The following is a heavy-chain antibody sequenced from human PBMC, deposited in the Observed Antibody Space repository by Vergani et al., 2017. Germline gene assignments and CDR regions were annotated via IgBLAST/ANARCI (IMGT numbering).Heavy chain of an antibody. V-gene: IGHV3-30*02. Sequence: QVQLVESGGGVVQRGGSLRLSCVSSGFSFDSHGMYWVRQAPGKGLEWLTAIRYDGTNTYYGDSVKGRFIISRDNSKNTLYLEMNSLRPEDTGVYYFARGERSGSWYDYHYGLDVWGQGTTVTVSS. CDR1: GFSFDSHG. J-gene: IGHJ6*02. D-gene: IGHD6-13*01. CDR3: ARGERSGSWYDYHYGLDV. CDR2: IRYDGTNT.